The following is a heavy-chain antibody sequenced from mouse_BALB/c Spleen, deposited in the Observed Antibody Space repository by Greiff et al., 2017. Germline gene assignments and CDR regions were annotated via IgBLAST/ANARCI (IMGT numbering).Heavy chain of an antibody. CDR1: GYTFTSYV. D-gene: IGHD1-1*01. V-gene: IGHV1-14*01. CDR3: ARGGSSYGDYAMDY. Sequence: EVQLQESGPELVKPGASVKMSCKASGYTFTSYVMHWVKQKPGQGLEWIGYINPYNDGTKYNEKFKGKATLTSDKSSSTAYMELSSLTSEDSAVYYCARGGSSYGDYAMDYWGQGTSVTVSS. CDR2: INPYNDGT. J-gene: IGHJ4*01.